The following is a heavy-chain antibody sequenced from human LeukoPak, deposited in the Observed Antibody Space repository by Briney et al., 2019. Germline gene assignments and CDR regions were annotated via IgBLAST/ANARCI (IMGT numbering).Heavy chain of an antibody. V-gene: IGHV3-48*03. Sequence: TGGSLRLSCAASGFTFSSYVMNWVRQAPGKGLEWVSYISSSGSTIYYADSVKGRFTISRDNAKNSLYLQMNSLRAEDTAVYYCASSSGYYGSGSLEIDYWGQGTLVTVSS. CDR1: GFTFSSYV. J-gene: IGHJ4*02. D-gene: IGHD3-10*01. CDR3: ASSSGYYGSGSLEIDY. CDR2: ISSSGSTI.